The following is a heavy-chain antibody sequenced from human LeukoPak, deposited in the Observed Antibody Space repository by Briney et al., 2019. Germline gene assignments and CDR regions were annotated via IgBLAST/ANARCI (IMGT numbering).Heavy chain of an antibody. CDR1: GYTFTSYY. Sequence: GASAKVSCTASGYTFTSYYIHWVRQAPGQGLEWMGIINPAGGSTTYAQKFQGSRLTLTRDTSTSTVYMELSSLRSEDTAVYYCARGRGVHDSHAYDYFDYWGQGSLVTVSS. CDR2: INPAGGST. J-gene: IGHJ4*02. D-gene: IGHD3-16*01. V-gene: IGHV1-46*01. CDR3: ARGRGVHDSHAYDYFDY.